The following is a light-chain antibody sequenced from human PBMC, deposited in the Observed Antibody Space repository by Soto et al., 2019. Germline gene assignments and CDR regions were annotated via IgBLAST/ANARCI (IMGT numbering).Light chain of an antibody. V-gene: IGLV3-25*03. CDR1: TLSKQY. CDR3: QAADSSGTYPV. CDR2: KDS. Sequence: SSELTQPPSVSVSPGQTARITCSGNTLSKQYAYWYQQKPGQAPVEVIYKDSERPAGMPERFSGSSSGTTVTLTISGVQAEDEADYYCQAADSSGTYPVFGGGTKLTVL. J-gene: IGLJ3*02.